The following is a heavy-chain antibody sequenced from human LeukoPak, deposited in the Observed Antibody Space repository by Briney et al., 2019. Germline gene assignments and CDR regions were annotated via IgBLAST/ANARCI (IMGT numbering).Heavy chain of an antibody. CDR2: ISYDDGSNK. Sequence: PGGSLRLSCATSGFTFSSYGMHWVRQAPGKGLEWVGVISYDDGSNKYYADSVKGRFTICRDNSKNTLYLQMNSLRPEDTAVYYCAKGSTFFDSWGQGTLVTVSS. CDR3: AKGSTFFDS. V-gene: IGHV3-30*18. J-gene: IGHJ4*02. CDR1: GFTFSSYG. D-gene: IGHD2/OR15-2a*01.